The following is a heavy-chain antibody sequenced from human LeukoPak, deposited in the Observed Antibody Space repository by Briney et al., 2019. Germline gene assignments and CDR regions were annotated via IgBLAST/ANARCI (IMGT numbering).Heavy chain of an antibody. Sequence: SETLSLTCTVSGGSISSYYWSWIRQPPGKGLEWIGYIYYSGSTNYNPSLKSRVTISVDTSKNQFSLKLSSVTAADTAVYYCARELETDAFDIWGQGTMVTVSS. CDR3: ARELETDAFDI. CDR2: IYYSGST. J-gene: IGHJ3*02. D-gene: IGHD1-1*01. CDR1: GGSISSYY. V-gene: IGHV4-59*01.